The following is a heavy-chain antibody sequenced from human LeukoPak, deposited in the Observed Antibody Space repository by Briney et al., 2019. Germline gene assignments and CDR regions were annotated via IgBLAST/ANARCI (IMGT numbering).Heavy chain of an antibody. J-gene: IGHJ4*02. V-gene: IGHV4-39*07. CDR3: ARVRQQLVYYFDY. Sequence: SETLSLTCTVSGGSISSSSYYWGWIRQPPGKGLEWIGSIYHSGSTYYNPSLKSRVTISVDTSKNQFSLKLSSVTAADTAMYYCARVRQQLVYYFDYWGQGTLVTVSS. D-gene: IGHD6-13*01. CDR1: GGSISSSSYY. CDR2: IYHSGST.